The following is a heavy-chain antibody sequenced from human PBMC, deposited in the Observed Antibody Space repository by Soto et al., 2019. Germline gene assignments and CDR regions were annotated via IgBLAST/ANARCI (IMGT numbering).Heavy chain of an antibody. Sequence: VSGGSISNYYWSWIRQPAGKGLEWIGRFYASGYTNYNPSLKSRVTMSLDISKNQFSLRLSSVTAADTAVYYCARGNQVAMSDYWGQGTLVTVSS. J-gene: IGHJ4*02. V-gene: IGHV4-4*07. CDR1: GGSISNYY. CDR2: FYASGYT. CDR3: ARGNQVAMSDY.